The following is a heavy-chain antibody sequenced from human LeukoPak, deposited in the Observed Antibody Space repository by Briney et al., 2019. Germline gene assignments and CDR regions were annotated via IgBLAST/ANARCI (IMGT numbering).Heavy chain of an antibody. CDR2: IYHSGST. CDR1: GGSISSGGYY. J-gene: IGHJ5*02. V-gene: IGHV4-30-2*01. D-gene: IGHD3-3*01. Sequence: SETLSLTCTVSGGSISSGGYYWSCIRQPPGKGLECIGYIYHSGSTYYNPSLKSRVTISVDRSKNQFSLKLSSVTAADTAVYYCARGSGVFDWFDPWGQGTLVTVSS. CDR3: ARGSGVFDWFDP.